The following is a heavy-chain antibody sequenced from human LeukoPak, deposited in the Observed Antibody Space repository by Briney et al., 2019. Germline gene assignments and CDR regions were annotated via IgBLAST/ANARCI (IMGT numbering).Heavy chain of an antibody. J-gene: IGHJ4*02. Sequence: SETLSLTCAVSGGSISSSNWWSWIRQPPGKGLEWIGEINHSGSTNYNPSLKSRVTISVDTSKNQFSLKLSSVTAADTAVYYCARGFWGSGSYHDYWGQGTLVTVSS. D-gene: IGHD3-10*01. CDR3: ARGFWGSGSYHDY. CDR2: INHSGST. V-gene: IGHV4-4*02. CDR1: GGSISSSNW.